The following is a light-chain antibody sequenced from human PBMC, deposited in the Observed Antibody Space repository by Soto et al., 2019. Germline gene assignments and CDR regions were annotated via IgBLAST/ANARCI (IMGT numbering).Light chain of an antibody. J-gene: IGKJ1*01. V-gene: IGKV1-5*01. Sequence: DIQMTQSPSALSASVGDIVTITCRASQSISTWLAWYQQKPGKAPQLLIYDASTLQSGVLSRFSGSGSGTEFTLTIRGLQSDDFATYYCQQYNSYSQTFGQGTKVEIK. CDR1: QSISTW. CDR3: QQYNSYSQT. CDR2: DAS.